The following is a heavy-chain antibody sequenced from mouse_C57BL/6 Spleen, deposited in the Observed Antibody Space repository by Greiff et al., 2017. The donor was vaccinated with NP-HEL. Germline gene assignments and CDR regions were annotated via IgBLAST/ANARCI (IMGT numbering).Heavy chain of an antibody. D-gene: IGHD1-1*01. V-gene: IGHV1-53*01. J-gene: IGHJ2*01. CDR3: ARSGRVATRTHYCDD. CDR1: GYTFTSYW. Sequence: QVQLQQPGTELVKPGASVKLSCKASGYTFTSYWMHWVKQRPGQGLEWIGNINPSNGGTNYNEKFKSKATLTVDKSSSTAYLQLSSLTSEDSAVYDCARSGRVATRTHYCDDWGKGTTLTVAS. CDR2: INPSNGGT.